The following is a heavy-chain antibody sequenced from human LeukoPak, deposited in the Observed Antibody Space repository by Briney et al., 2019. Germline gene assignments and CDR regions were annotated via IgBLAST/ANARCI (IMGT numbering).Heavy chain of an antibody. Sequence: PGGSLRLSCVASGFTFRSYWMHWVRQAPGKGLVWVSRINSDESTTRYADSVKGRFTISRDNAKNTLYLQMNSLRAEDTALYYCARDIGGGGATTPWGHGTMVTVFS. CDR1: GFTFRSYW. J-gene: IGHJ3*01. D-gene: IGHD1-26*01. V-gene: IGHV3-74*01. CDR2: INSDESTT. CDR3: ARDIGGGGATTP.